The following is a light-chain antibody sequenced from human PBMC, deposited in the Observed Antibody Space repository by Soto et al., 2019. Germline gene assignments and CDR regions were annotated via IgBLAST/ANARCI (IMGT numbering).Light chain of an antibody. Sequence: QSALTQPASVSGSPGQSITISCTGTSSDVGSYNYVSWYQQYPGKAPKLMIYDVSNRPSGVSYRFSGSKSGNTASLTISGPQAGDGGDYYRRPKTTRSTYCVFGGGTKPPVL. CDR2: DVS. V-gene: IGLV2-14*01. CDR3: RPKTTRSTYCV. J-gene: IGLJ3*02. CDR1: SSDVGSYNY.